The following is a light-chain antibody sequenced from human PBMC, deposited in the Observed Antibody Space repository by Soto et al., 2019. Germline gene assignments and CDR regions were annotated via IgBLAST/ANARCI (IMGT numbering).Light chain of an antibody. J-gene: IGKJ1*01. V-gene: IGKV3-20*01. CDR3: QQYGSSPLGA. CDR1: QSVTSSF. CDR2: GAS. Sequence: EIVLTQSPDTLSLSPGERATLSCRASQSVTSSFLAWYQQKPGQAPRLLIYGASSRASGIPDRFSGSGSGTYFTLTISRLEPEDFAVYYCQQYGSSPLGAFGQGTKVEVK.